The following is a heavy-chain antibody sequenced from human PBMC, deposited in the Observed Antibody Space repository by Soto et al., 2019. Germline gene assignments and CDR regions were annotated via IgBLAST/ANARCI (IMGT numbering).Heavy chain of an antibody. V-gene: IGHV3-53*01. D-gene: IGHD5-12*01. CDR1: GFTVSSNY. Sequence: GGSLRLSCAASGFTVSSNYMSWVRQAPGKGLEWVSVIYSGGSTYYADSVKGRFTISRDNSKNTLYLEMNSLRAEDTAVYYCARAVVATIFTGSYWFDPWGQGTLVTVSS. CDR2: IYSGGST. J-gene: IGHJ5*02. CDR3: ARAVVATIFTGSYWFDP.